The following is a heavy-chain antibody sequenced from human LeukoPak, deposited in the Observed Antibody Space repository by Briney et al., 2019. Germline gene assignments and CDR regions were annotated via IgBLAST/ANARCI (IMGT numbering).Heavy chain of an antibody. J-gene: IGHJ4*02. CDR2: IYYSGST. V-gene: IGHV4-59*08. CDR1: GGSISRYY. Sequence: SETLSLTCTVPGGSISRYYWSWIRQPPGKGLEWMGYIYYSGSTNYNPSLESRVTISVDTSKNQFSLKLSSVTAADTAVYYCARHGDSSGYYLLDYWGQGTLVTVSS. D-gene: IGHD3-22*01. CDR3: ARHGDSSGYYLLDY.